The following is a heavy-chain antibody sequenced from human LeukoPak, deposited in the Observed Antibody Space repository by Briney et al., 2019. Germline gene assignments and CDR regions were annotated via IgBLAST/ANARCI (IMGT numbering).Heavy chain of an antibody. Sequence: SQTLSLTCAISGDSVSSNTTACNWIRQSPSRGLEWLGRTYYRSKWYNDYAISVKSRITISPDTSKNHFSLQLNSVTAEDTAVYYCVRGGQGDGYSADEAFDFWGQGTVVTVSS. CDR2: TYYRSKWYN. J-gene: IGHJ3*01. CDR3: VRGGQGDGYSADEAFDF. D-gene: IGHD5-24*01. V-gene: IGHV6-1*01. CDR1: GDSVSSNTTA.